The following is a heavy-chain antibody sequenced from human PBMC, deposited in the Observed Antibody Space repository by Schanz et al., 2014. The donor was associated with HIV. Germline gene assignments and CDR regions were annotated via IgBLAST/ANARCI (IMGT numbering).Heavy chain of an antibody. CDR3: ATDFSSSWFFDN. J-gene: IGHJ4*02. CDR2: ITSSSSYI. D-gene: IGHD6-13*01. CDR1: GFTFSRYS. V-gene: IGHV3-21*01. Sequence: EVQLVESGGGLAKPGGSLRLSCAASGFTFSRYSLNWVRQAPGKGLEWVSSITSSSSYIYYADSVKGRFSVSRDNAKNSLYLQMNSLRAEDTAVYFCATDFSSSWFFDNWGQGTLVTVSS.